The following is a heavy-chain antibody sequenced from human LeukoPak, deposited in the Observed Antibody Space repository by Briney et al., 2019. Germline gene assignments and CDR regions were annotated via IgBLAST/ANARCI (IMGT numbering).Heavy chain of an antibody. CDR3: ARLGYDSSGYYEAFDI. CDR1: GFTFSSYS. CDR2: ISSSSSYI. J-gene: IGHJ3*02. D-gene: IGHD3-22*01. V-gene: IGHV3-21*01. Sequence: PGGSLRLSCATSGFTFSSYSMNWVRLAPGKGLEWVSSISSSSSYIYYADSVKGRFTISRDNAKNSLYLQMNSLRAEDTAVYYCARLGYDSSGYYEAFDIWGQGTMVTVSS.